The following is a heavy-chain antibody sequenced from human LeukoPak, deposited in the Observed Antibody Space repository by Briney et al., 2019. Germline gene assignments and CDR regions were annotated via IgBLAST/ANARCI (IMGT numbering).Heavy chain of an antibody. CDR1: GGSISNYH. D-gene: IGHD6-19*01. V-gene: IGHV4-4*07. CDR3: ARRDISSGWSFDY. Sequence: SETLSLTCTVSGGSISNYHWSWIRQPAGKGLEWIGQIHTSGSTNYNPPLKSRVTMSIDTPENQLSLTIRSVTAADTAVYYCARRDISSGWSFDYRGKGTLVTVSS. CDR2: IHTSGST. J-gene: IGHJ4*02.